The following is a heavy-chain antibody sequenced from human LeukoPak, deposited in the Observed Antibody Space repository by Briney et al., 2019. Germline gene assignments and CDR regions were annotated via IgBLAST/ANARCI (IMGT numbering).Heavy chain of an antibody. CDR1: GFTFSSYA. Sequence: GRSLRLSCAASGFTFSSYAMHWVRQAPGKGLEWVAVISYDGSNKYYADSVKGRFTISRDNSKNTLYLQMNSLRAEDTAVYYCAREREYYYDSSGYYHYWGQGTLVTVSS. V-gene: IGHV3-30-3*01. D-gene: IGHD3-22*01. J-gene: IGHJ4*02. CDR2: ISYDGSNK. CDR3: AREREYYYDSSGYYHY.